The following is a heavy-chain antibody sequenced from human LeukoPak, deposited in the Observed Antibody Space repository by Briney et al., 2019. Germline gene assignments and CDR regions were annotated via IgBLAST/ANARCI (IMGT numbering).Heavy chain of an antibody. CDR2: INPNSGGT. CDR1: GYTLTGYY. V-gene: IGHV1-2*02. CDR3: AKDDISQFRVGELSPWGGFDY. J-gene: IGHJ4*02. Sequence: GSSVKVSCKAFGYTLTGYYIHWLRQAPGQGREWMGWINPNSGGTHSAQKFQGRVTMNRDTSISTAYMELSSLRSDDTAVYYCAKDDISQFRVGELSPWGGFDYWGQGTLVTVSS. D-gene: IGHD3-16*02.